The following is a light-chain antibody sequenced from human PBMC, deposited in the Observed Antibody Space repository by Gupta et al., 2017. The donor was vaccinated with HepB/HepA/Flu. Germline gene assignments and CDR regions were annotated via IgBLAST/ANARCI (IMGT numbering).Light chain of an antibody. J-gene: IGLJ3*02. Sequence: QSVLPQPPSASASPGQRGTISCSCISSDIESNYVYWYRQLSGTAPKLLIYTHNMRVSVVPDRFSGTKSVTAASIAINGLRAEDDADYYCASGEAIRIGQVFGGGTKLTVL. CDR2: THN. CDR3: ASGEAIRIGQV. V-gene: IGLV1-47*01. CDR1: SSDIESNY.